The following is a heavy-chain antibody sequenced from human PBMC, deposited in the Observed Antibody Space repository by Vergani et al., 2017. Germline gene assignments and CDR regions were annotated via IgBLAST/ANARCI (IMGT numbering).Heavy chain of an antibody. J-gene: IGHJ6*03. CDR2: IIPIFGTA. D-gene: IGHD2-2*02. CDR1: GGTFSSYA. CDR3: ARGGYCSSTSCYTGRYYMDV. Sequence: QVQLVQSGAEVKKPGSSVKVSCKASGGTFSSYAISWVRQAPGQGLEWMGRIIPIFGTANYAQKFQGRVPITADKSTSTAYMELSSLRSEDTAVYYCARGGYCSSTSCYTGRYYMDVWGKGTTVTVSS. V-gene: IGHV1-69*14.